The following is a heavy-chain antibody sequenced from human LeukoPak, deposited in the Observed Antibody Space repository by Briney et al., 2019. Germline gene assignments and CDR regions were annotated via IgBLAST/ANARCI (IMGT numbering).Heavy chain of an antibody. CDR3: AKDPSVVPAANWFDP. Sequence: GGSLRLPCAASGFTFSSYAMSWVRQAPGKGLEWVSAISGSGGSTYYADSVKGRFTISRDNSKNTLYLQMNSLRAEDTAVYYCAKDPSVVPAANWFDPWGQGTLVTVSS. CDR2: ISGSGGST. V-gene: IGHV3-23*01. D-gene: IGHD2-2*01. J-gene: IGHJ5*02. CDR1: GFTFSSYA.